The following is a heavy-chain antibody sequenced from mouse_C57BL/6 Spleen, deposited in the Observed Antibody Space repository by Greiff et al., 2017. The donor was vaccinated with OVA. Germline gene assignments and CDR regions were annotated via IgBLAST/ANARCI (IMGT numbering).Heavy chain of an antibody. CDR1: GFTFSSYA. Sequence: EVKLVESGGGLVKPGGSLKLSCAASGFTFSSYAMSWVRQTPEKRLEWVATISDGGSYTYYPDNVKGRFTISRDNAKNNLYLQMSHLKSEDTAMYYCAREIYYDWVFAYWGQGTLVTVSA. J-gene: IGHJ3*01. CDR3: AREIYYDWVFAY. D-gene: IGHD2-4*01. CDR2: ISDGGSYT. V-gene: IGHV5-4*01.